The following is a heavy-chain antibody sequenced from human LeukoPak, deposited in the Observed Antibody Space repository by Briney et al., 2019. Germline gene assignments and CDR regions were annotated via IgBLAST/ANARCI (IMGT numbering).Heavy chain of an antibody. V-gene: IGHV3-23*01. D-gene: IGHD3-22*01. CDR1: GFPNSNHA. CDR3: AKDVRLDSSGYSHWDY. Sequence: GGSLRLSSAASGFPNSNHAMSWPPPPPRKRLQCVPAISGSGASPYHADSMTGPFTISRDNYKNPLYLQINSLRAEDTAVYYCAKDVRLDSSGYSHWDYWGQGSLVTV. CDR2: ISGSGASP. J-gene: IGHJ4*02.